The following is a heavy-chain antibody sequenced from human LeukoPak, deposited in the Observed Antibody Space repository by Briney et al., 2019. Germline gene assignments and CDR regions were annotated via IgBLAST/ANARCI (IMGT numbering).Heavy chain of an antibody. CDR3: ARDKKSGESSEIDY. V-gene: IGHV3-74*03. Sequence: GVSLRLSCAASGFTVSSYGMTWVRQAPGKGLVWVSRIDRDGSTTKYADSVKGRFTVSRDNAKNTLNLQMNSLRAEDTAVYYCARDKKSGESSEIDYWGQGTLVTVSS. D-gene: IGHD3-10*01. J-gene: IGHJ4*02. CDR1: GFTVSSYG. CDR2: IDRDGSTT.